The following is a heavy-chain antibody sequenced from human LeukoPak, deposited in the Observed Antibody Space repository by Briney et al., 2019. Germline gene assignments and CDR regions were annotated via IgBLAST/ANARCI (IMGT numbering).Heavy chain of an antibody. D-gene: IGHD3-16*01. Sequence: PSETLSLTCAVSGYSISSGYYWGWIRQPPGKGLEWIGYIYYSGSTYYNPSLKSRVTISVDTSKNQFSLKLSSVTAADTAVYYCARVAGGRFQHWGQGTLVTVSS. J-gene: IGHJ1*01. CDR1: GYSISSGYY. CDR2: IYYSGST. V-gene: IGHV4-30-4*08. CDR3: ARVAGGRFQH.